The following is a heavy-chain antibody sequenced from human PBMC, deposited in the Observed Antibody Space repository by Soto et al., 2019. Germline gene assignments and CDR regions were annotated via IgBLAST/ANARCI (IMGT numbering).Heavy chain of an antibody. CDR3: ARGWNYAYYYYYYMDV. CDR2: IYYSGST. V-gene: IGHV4-59*01. CDR1: GGSISSYY. J-gene: IGHJ6*03. D-gene: IGHD1-7*01. Sequence: SETLSLTCTVSGGSISSYYWSWIRQPPGKGLEWIGYIYYSGSTNYNPSLKSRVTISVDTSKNQFSLKLSPVTAADTAVYYCARGWNYAYYYYYYMDVWGKGTTVTVSS.